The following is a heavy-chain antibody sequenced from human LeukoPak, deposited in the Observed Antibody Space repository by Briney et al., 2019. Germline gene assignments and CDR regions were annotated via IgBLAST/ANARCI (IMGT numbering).Heavy chain of an antibody. CDR2: ISVSGTI. CDR3: ATAPHGASDYVDV. Sequence: PGGSQRLSCAASGFSLSTYSLSWVRQTPGKGLEWLSYISVSGTIHYADSVKGRFSIPRDNGRNSVSLQMNRLRAGDTGVYFCATAPHGASDYVDVWGRGTTVSVSS. CDR1: GFSLSTYS. V-gene: IGHV3-48*01. D-gene: IGHD3-10*01. J-gene: IGHJ6*03.